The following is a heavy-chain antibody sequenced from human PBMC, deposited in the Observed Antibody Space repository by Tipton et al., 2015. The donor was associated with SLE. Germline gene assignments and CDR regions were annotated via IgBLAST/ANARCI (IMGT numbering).Heavy chain of an antibody. J-gene: IGHJ4*02. CDR2: IYLSGLT. CDR1: GHSISNGDYY. D-gene: IGHD4-17*01. Sequence: TLSLTCTVSGHSISNGDYYWSWIRQLPGKGLEWIGYIYLSGLTSYNPSLNNRVSISVDTSNSQFSLKLSSVTAADTAIYYCASVDDTVTTHFEHWGQGTLVTVFS. CDR3: ASVDDTVTTHFEH. V-gene: IGHV4-31*03.